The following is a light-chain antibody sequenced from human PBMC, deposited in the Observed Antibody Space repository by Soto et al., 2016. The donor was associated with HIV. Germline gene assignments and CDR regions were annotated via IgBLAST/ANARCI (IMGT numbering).Light chain of an antibody. CDR1: QAINSR. Sequence: DIQMTQSPSSVSASVGDRVTITCRASQAINSRLAWYQQKPGKAPEVLITATYTLQAGVPSRFSGSASGGTGTDFTLTIDSLQPEDFATYYCQQTDSFPFTFGPGPK. CDR2: ATY. J-gene: IGKJ3*01. V-gene: IGKV1-12*01. CDR3: QQTDSFPFT.